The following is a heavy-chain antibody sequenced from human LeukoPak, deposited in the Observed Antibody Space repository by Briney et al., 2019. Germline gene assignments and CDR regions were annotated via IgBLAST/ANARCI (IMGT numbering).Heavy chain of an antibody. CDR3: ARLGRPDGFDI. Sequence: SETLSLTCTVSGGSISSSSYYWGWIRQPPGKGLEWIANIYYSGITYHNPSLKSRVTISVDTSNNQFSLKLSSVTAADTAVYYCARLGRPDGFDIWGQGTIVTVSS. J-gene: IGHJ3*02. CDR2: IYYSGIT. CDR1: GGSISSSSYY. V-gene: IGHV4-39*01.